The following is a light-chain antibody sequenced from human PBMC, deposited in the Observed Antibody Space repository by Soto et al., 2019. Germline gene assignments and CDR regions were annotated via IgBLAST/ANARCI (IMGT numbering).Light chain of an antibody. V-gene: IGLV2-8*01. CDR3: LSSASSTYV. CDR1: SSDVGGYDY. Sequence: QSVLTQPPSASGSPGQSITISCTGTSSDVGGYDYVSWYQQYPGKTPKLMIFEVTKRPSGVSDRFSGSKSGNTASLTVSGLPAEDEAYYYCLSSASSTYVFGTGTKLTVL. J-gene: IGLJ1*01. CDR2: EVT.